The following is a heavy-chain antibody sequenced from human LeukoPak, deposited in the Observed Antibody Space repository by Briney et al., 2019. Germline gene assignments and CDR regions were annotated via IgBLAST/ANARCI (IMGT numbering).Heavy chain of an antibody. D-gene: IGHD3-9*01. V-gene: IGHV3-30*02. CDR2: IRYDGSNK. Sequence: PGGSLRLSCAASGFTFSSYGMHWVRQAPGKGLEWVAFIRYDGSNKYYADSVKGRFTISRDNSKNTLYLQMNSLTAEDTAVYYCAKSGVLRYFDWLLSPPPPDYWGQGTLVTVSS. CDR1: GFTFSSYG. CDR3: AKSGVLRYFDWLLSPPPPDY. J-gene: IGHJ4*02.